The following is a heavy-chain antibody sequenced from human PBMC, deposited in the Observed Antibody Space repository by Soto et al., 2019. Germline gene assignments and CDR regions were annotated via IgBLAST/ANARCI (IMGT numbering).Heavy chain of an antibody. CDR3: ATGASRNFFDY. CDR2: ISGDGSSV. J-gene: IGHJ4*02. D-gene: IGHD3-3*01. CDR1: GFIFSNNW. Sequence: PGGSLRLSCAASGFIFSNNWMHWVRQTPEEGLVWVSRISGDGSSVYYEDSVRSRFIISRDNTRNTLYLHMGSLRAEDKGVYYCATGASRNFFDYWGLGTLVTVSS. V-gene: IGHV3-74*01.